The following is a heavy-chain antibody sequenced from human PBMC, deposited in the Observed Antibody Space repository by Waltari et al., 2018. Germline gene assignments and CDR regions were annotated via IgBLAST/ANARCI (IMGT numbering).Heavy chain of an antibody. Sequence: QVQLLQSGAEVKKPGASVKVSCQASGYTFTTYEINWGRKASGRGLEWMGWINPNTGERGFARRFQGRVTMTRDTSSNTAYMELSTLTSEDTALYYCARGRNVYAGFDYNWFDPWGPGTLVTVSS. D-gene: IGHD5-12*01. J-gene: IGHJ5*02. V-gene: IGHV1-8*02. CDR2: INPNTGER. CDR1: GYTFTTYE. CDR3: ARGRNVYAGFDYNWFDP.